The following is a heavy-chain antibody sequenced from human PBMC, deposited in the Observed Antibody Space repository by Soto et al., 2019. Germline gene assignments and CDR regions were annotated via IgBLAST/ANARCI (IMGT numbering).Heavy chain of an antibody. Sequence: PGESLKISCKGSGYSFAGYWITWVRQKPGKGLEWMGRIDPSDSQTYYSPSFRGHVTISVTKSITTVFLQWSSLGSEDTAVYHCARGYCSSTSCQYYFDLWGQGTLVTVSS. J-gene: IGHJ4*02. CDR2: IDPSDSQT. V-gene: IGHV5-10-1*01. D-gene: IGHD2-2*01. CDR3: ARGYCSSTSCQYYFDL. CDR1: GYSFAGYW.